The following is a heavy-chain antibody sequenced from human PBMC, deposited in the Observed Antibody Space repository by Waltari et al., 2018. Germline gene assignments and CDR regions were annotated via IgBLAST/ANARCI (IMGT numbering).Heavy chain of an antibody. Sequence: QVQLVQSGAEVKKPGASVKVSCKASGYPLTGYYMHWVRQAPGQGLEWMGWINPNSGGTNYAQKFQGRVTMTRDTSISTAYMELSRLRSDDTAVYYCARESLTGYSGHGWFDPWGQGTLVTVSS. V-gene: IGHV1-2*02. J-gene: IGHJ5*02. CDR2: INPNSGGT. CDR1: GYPLTGYY. CDR3: ARESLTGYSGHGWFDP. D-gene: IGHD5-12*01.